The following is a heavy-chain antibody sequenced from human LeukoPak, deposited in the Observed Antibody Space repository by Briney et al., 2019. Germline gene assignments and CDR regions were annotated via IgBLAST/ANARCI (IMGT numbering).Heavy chain of an antibody. D-gene: IGHD6-19*01. CDR3: ARSGYSSGWWDFDY. CDR2: MNPNSGNT. V-gene: IGHV1-8*01. Sequence: SVKVSCKASGYTFTSYDINWVRQATGQGLEWMGWMNPNSGNTGYAQKFQGRVTMTRNTSISTAYMELSSLRSEDTAVYYCARSGYSSGWWDFDYWGQGTLVTVSS. CDR1: GYTFTSYD. J-gene: IGHJ4*02.